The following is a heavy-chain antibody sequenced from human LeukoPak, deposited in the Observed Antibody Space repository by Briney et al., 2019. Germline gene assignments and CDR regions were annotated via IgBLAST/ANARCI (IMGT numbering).Heavy chain of an antibody. CDR2: ISSSSSYI. CDR3: AKGCAERHGIAAAATRVYYYYMDV. CDR1: GFTFSSYS. V-gene: IGHV3-21*04. D-gene: IGHD6-13*01. J-gene: IGHJ6*03. Sequence: PGGSLRLSCAASGFTFSSYSMNWVRQAPGKGLEWVSSISSSSSYIYYADSVKGRFTISRDNSKNTLYLQMNSLRAEDTAVYYCAKGCAERHGIAAAATRVYYYYMDVWGKGTTVTVSS.